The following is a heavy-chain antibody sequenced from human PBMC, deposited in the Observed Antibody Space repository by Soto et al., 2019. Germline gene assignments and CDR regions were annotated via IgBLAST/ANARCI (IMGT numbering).Heavy chain of an antibody. V-gene: IGHV3-74*01. Sequence: EVQLVESGGGLVQPGGSLRVSCAASGFTLRSHRIHWVRQAPGKGLEWVSRIDTDGGGTSYADSVKGRFTISTDNAKNTVYLQMNGRRPGDLAGYYCDPVFGIWGQGTLVTGS. D-gene: IGHD3-16*01. J-gene: IGHJ4*02. CDR1: GFTLRSHR. CDR2: IDTDGGGT. CDR3: DPVFGI.